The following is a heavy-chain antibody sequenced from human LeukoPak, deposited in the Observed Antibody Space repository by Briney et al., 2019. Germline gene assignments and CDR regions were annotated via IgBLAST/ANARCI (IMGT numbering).Heavy chain of an antibody. CDR3: VRGGRFDY. CDR1: GDSVYSSSSA. J-gene: IGHJ4*02. CDR2: TYYRSKWYN. Sequence: SQTLSLTCAISGDSVYSSSSAWNWVRQSPSRGLEWLGRTYYRSKWYNDYAESVKSRIAINPDTSKNQFSLHLNSVTPEDTAVYYCVRGGRFDYWGQGTLVTVSS. D-gene: IGHD3-16*01. V-gene: IGHV6-1*01.